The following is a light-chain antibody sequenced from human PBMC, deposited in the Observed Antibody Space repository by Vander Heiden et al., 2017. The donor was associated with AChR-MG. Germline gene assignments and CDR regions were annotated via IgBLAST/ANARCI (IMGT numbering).Light chain of an antibody. CDR3: AAWDDSLNGVV. CDR2: SNN. V-gene: IGLV1-44*01. J-gene: IGLJ2*01. CDR1: SDNIGRNN. Sequence: QSVLTQPPSASGTPGQGVTITCSGRSDNIGRNNGNWYQQMPGTAPKLVIDSNNKRPSGIPDRFSGAKSGTTASLTITGVQSEDEAEYYCAAWDDSLNGVVFGAGTKLTVL.